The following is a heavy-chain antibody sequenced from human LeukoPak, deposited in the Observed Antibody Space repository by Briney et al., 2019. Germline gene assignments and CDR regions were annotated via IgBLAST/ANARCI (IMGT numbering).Heavy chain of an antibody. V-gene: IGHV3-30*18. D-gene: IGHD3-22*01. CDR3: AKGNDIGGYYYPHFDY. J-gene: IGHJ4*02. CDR2: ISSDGNNK. Sequence: GGSLRLSCAASGFTFSSYGMHWVRKAPGKGLEWVAVISSDGNNKNYVDSVKGRFTFSRDNSKNTLYLQMNSLRAEDTAVYYCAKGNDIGGYYYPHFDYWGRGTLVTVSS. CDR1: GFTFSSYG.